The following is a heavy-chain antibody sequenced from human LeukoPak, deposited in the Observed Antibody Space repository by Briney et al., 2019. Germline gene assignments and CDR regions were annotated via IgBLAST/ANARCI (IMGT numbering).Heavy chain of an antibody. Sequence: SETLSLTCAVYGGSFSGYYWSWIRQPPGKWLEWIGEINHSGSTNYNPSLKSRVTISVDTSKNQFSLKLSSVTAADTAVYYRARGSRNDFWSGYYYFDYWGQGTLVTVSS. CDR3: ARGSRNDFWSGYYYFDY. CDR2: INHSGST. D-gene: IGHD3-3*01. CDR1: GGSFSGYY. J-gene: IGHJ4*02. V-gene: IGHV4-34*01.